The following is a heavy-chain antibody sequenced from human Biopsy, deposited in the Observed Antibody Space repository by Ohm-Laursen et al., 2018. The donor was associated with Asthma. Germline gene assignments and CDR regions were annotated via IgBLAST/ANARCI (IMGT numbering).Heavy chain of an antibody. D-gene: IGHD3-3*01. V-gene: IGHV3-21*01. J-gene: IGHJ6*02. Sequence: SLRLSCSAPGFTFSSYSMNWVRQAPGKGLEWVSSISSSSSYIYYADSVKGRFTISRDNAKNSLYLQMNSLRAEDTAVYYCARVDTIFGVVIPIYYYYGMDVWGQGTTVTVSS. CDR3: ARVDTIFGVVIPIYYYYGMDV. CDR1: GFTFSSYS. CDR2: ISSSSSYI.